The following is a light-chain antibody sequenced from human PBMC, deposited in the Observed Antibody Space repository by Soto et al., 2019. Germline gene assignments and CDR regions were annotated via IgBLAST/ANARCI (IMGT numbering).Light chain of an antibody. V-gene: IGKV1-5*01. CDR1: QSISSW. Sequence: DIQMTQSPSTLSAAVGERITRTSRASQSISSWLAWYQQKPGKAPKLLIYDASSLESGVPSRFSGSGSGTEFTLTSSSLQPDDFATYYCQHYNSYSEAFGQGTKVDIK. J-gene: IGKJ1*01. CDR3: QHYNSYSEA. CDR2: DAS.